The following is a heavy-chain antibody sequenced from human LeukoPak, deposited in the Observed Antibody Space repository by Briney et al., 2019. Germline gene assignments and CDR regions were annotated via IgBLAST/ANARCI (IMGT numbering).Heavy chain of an antibody. D-gene: IGHD2-2*01. V-gene: IGHV1-18*01. CDR3: ARDSEENGLWYQLLINYHHYFDY. CDR1: GYTFTSYG. CDR2: ISAYNGNT. J-gene: IGHJ4*02. Sequence: ASVKVSCKASGYTFTSYGISWVRQAPGQGLEWMGWISAYNGNTNYAQKLQGRVTMTTDTSTSTAYMELRSLRSDDTAVYYCARDSEENGLWYQLLINYHHYFDYWGQGTLVTVSS.